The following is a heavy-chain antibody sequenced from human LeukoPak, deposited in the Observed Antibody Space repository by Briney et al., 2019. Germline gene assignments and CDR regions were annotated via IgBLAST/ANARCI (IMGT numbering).Heavy chain of an antibody. J-gene: IGHJ4*02. V-gene: IGHV3-30*18. Sequence: GGSLRLSCAASGFTFSSYWMNWVRQAPGKGLEWVAVISYDGSNKYYADSVKGRFTISRDNSKNTLYLQMNSLRAEDTAVYYCAKGEVGATDFDYWGQGTLVTVSS. CDR2: ISYDGSNK. CDR1: GFTFSSYW. D-gene: IGHD1-26*01. CDR3: AKGEVGATDFDY.